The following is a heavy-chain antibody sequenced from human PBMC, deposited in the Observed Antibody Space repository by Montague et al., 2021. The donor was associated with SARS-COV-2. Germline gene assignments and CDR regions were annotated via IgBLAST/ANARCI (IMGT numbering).Heavy chain of an antibody. CDR3: ARSLVYYDPRGYPSGGRWFDP. D-gene: IGHD3-22*01. V-gene: IGHV4-34*01. Sequence: SETLSLTCAVYGGSFRGYYWYWIRQPPGRGLEWIGEINDSGSTDYNPSLKSRVIMSVDTSKNQFSLRLTSLTAADTAMYYCARSLVYYDPRGYPSGGRWFDPWGQGTLVIVSS. J-gene: IGHJ5*02. CDR2: INDSGST. CDR1: GGSFRGYY.